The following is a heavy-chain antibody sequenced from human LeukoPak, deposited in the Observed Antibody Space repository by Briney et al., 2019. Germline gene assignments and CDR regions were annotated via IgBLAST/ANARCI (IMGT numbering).Heavy chain of an antibody. CDR2: IYSGGST. D-gene: IGHD3-22*01. J-gene: IGHJ4*02. CDR3: ARIDSSGYYYFVDD. Sequence: GGSLRLSCAASGFTVSSNYMSWVRQAPGKGLEWVSVIYSGGSTYYADSVKGRFTISRDNSKNTLYLRMNSLRAEDTAVYYCARIDSSGYYYFVDDWGQGTLVTVSS. CDR1: GFTVSSNY. V-gene: IGHV3-53*01.